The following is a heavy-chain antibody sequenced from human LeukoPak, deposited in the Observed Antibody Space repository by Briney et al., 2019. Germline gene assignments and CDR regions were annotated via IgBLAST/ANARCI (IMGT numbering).Heavy chain of an antibody. V-gene: IGHV1-2*02. CDR3: ARDRVTYYYDSSGENDY. Sequence: GASVKVSCKASGYTFTGYYMHWVRQAPGQGLEWMGWINPNSGGTNYAQKFQGRVTMTRDTSISTAYVELSRLRSDDTAVYYCARDRVTYYYDSSGENDYWGQGTLVTVSA. J-gene: IGHJ4*02. CDR1: GYTFTGYY. CDR2: INPNSGGT. D-gene: IGHD3-22*01.